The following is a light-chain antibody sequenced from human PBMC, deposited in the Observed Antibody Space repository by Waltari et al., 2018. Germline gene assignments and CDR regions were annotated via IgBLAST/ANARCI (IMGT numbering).Light chain of an antibody. Sequence: IQMTQSPSSLSASVGDRVTNTCRASQSISSYLNWYQQKPGKAPKLLIYAASSLQSGVPSRFSGSGSGTDFTLTISSLQPEDFATYYCQQSYSTPQTFGQGTKLEIK. CDR3: QQSYSTPQT. J-gene: IGKJ2*01. CDR1: QSISSY. CDR2: AAS. V-gene: IGKV1-39*01.